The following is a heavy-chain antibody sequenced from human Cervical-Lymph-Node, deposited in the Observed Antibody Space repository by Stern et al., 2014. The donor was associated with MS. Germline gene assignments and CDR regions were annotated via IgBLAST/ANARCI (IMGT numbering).Heavy chain of an antibody. CDR3: ARDAKTYYYGSGSHNDY. CDR1: GFTFSSYS. CDR2: ISSTRSYI. D-gene: IGHD3-10*01. Sequence: VQLVQSGGGLVKPGGSLRLSCAASGFTFSSYSMNWVRQAPGKGLEWVSSISSTRSYIYYADSVKGRFTISRDNAKNSLYLQMNSLRAEDTAVYYCARDAKTYYYGSGSHNDYWGQGTLVTVSS. J-gene: IGHJ4*02. V-gene: IGHV3-21*01.